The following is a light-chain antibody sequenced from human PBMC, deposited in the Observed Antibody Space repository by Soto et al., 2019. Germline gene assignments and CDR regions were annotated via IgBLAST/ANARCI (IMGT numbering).Light chain of an antibody. J-gene: IGLJ1*01. CDR3: TSYAGGNNV. CDR2: EVN. CDR1: SSDVGGYNY. V-gene: IGLV2-8*01. Sequence: QSALTQPPSASGSPGQSVTISSTGTSSDVGGYNYVSWYQQYPGKVPKLMVYEVNKRPSGVPDRFSGSKSGNTASLTVSGLQAEDEADYYCTSYAGGNNVFGTGTKATVL.